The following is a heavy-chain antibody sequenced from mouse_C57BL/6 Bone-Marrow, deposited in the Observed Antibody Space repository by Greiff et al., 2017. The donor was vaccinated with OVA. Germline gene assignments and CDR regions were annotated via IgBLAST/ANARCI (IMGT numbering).Heavy chain of an antibody. J-gene: IGHJ3*01. V-gene: IGHV1-69*01. Sequence: VQLQQPGAELVMPGASVKLSCKASGYTFTSYWLHWVKQRPGQGLEWIGELDPSDSYTNYHQKFQGKFTLTVDNYSSTASMPSSSLTSEDAAVYYCARKAPRDYGVAYWGQGTLVTVSA. D-gene: IGHD2-4*01. CDR3: ARKAPRDYGVAY. CDR1: GYTFTSYW. CDR2: LDPSDSYT.